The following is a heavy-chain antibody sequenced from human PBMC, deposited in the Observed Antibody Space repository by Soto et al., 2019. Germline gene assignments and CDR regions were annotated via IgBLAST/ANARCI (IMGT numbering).Heavy chain of an antibody. D-gene: IGHD6-13*01. Sequence: QVQLQESGPGLVKPSGTLSLTCVVSGVSISSHEWWTWVRQPPGKGLEWIGESHESGNTNYNSSLGSRVTISVDKSKNQFSLKLRSVPVADTAVYYCATKGSSRVYWGQGTLVTVSS. CDR3: ATKGSSRVY. J-gene: IGHJ4*02. CDR2: SHESGNT. CDR1: GVSISSHEW. V-gene: IGHV4-4*02.